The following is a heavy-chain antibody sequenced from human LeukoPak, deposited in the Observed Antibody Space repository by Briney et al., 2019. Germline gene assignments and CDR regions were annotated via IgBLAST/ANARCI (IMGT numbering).Heavy chain of an antibody. J-gene: IGHJ4*02. V-gene: IGHV4-59*11. CDR3: VRGRRYGDYVNYFDF. CDR1: DGTFSLHY. CDR2: MLYRGNS. D-gene: IGHD4-17*01. Sequence: SETLSLTCTVSDGTFSLHYWTWIRQTPAKGLAYMGYMLYRGNSNYNPSLKSRVTIAMDTSKKEVSLKLRAVTTADTAVYYCVRGRRYGDYVNYFDFWGPGILVTVSS.